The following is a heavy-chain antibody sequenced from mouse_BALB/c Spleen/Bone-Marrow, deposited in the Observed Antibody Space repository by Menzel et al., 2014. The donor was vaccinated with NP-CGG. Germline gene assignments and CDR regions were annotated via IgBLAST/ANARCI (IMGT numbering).Heavy chain of an antibody. CDR2: IDPSDSET. J-gene: IGHJ3*01. Sequence: SGPQLVRPGASVKISCKASGYSISSYWMHWVKQRPGQGLEWIGMIDPSDSETRLNQKFKDKATLTVDKSSSTAYMQLNSPTSGDSAVYYCAPHYYGYAWFAYWGQGTLVTVSA. CDR3: APHYYGYAWFAY. V-gene: IGHV1-74*04. D-gene: IGHD1-2*01. CDR1: GYSISSYW.